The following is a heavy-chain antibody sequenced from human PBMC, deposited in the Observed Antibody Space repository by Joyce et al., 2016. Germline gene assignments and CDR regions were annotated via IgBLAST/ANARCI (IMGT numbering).Heavy chain of an antibody. Sequence: QVQLQESGPGLVKPSETLSLTCTVSGGSLSPYYWSWIRQPPGKGLEWIGYIFHSGGPNYNPSLKSRVTTSVDTSRNQFSLKLSSVTAADTAVYYCARCDYDRYYYYGMDVWGQGTTVTVSS. CDR1: GGSLSPYY. V-gene: IGHV4-59*01. CDR3: ARCDYDRYYYYGMDV. D-gene: IGHD3-22*01. J-gene: IGHJ6*02. CDR2: IFHSGGP.